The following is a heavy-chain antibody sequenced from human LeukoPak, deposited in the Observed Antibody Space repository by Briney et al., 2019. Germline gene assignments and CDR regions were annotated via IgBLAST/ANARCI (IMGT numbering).Heavy chain of an antibody. CDR1: GFTFRNYW. J-gene: IGHJ4*02. Sequence: PGGSLRLSCAASGFTFRNYWMGWVRQAPGKGLEWVANTKPDGSAEYYADSVRGRFTISRDNAKNTLYLQMNSLRAEDTAVYYCARDSGLYYGDWGQGTLVSVSS. V-gene: IGHV3-7*03. CDR3: ARDSGLYYGD. D-gene: IGHD3-22*01. CDR2: TKPDGSAE.